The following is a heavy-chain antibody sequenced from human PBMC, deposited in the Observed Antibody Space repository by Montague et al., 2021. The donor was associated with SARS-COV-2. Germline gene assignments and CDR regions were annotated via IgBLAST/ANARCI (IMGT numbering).Heavy chain of an antibody. D-gene: IGHD4-17*01. CDR1: GDSVSSDTAA. CDR2: TFYRSQWHT. Sequence: CAISGDSVSSDTAAWHWIRQSPSRGLEWLGRTFYRSQWHTDSAASVRSRVSFSGDISKNQFSLHLNSVTPEDTAIYYCARDGDYGGTWYSFLQNWGQGTLSSSPQ. V-gene: IGHV6-1*01. CDR3: ARDGDYGGTWYSFLQN. J-gene: IGHJ1*01.